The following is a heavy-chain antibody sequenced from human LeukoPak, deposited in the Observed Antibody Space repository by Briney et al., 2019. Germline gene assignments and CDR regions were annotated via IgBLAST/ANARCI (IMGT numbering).Heavy chain of an antibody. V-gene: IGHV4-4*02. Sequence: SGTLSLTCAVSGGSISSNNRWGWVRQPPGKGLEWIGEIYHSGSPNYNPSLKSRVTISVDKSRNHFSLNLSSVTAADTAVYYCARYVTIFVGGESNWGQGTLVTVSS. CDR1: GGSISSNNR. CDR2: IYHSGSP. CDR3: ARYVTIFVGGESN. J-gene: IGHJ4*02. D-gene: IGHD3-9*01.